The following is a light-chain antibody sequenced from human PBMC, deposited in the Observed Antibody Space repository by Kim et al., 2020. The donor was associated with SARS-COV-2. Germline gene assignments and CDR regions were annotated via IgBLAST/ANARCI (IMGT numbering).Light chain of an antibody. Sequence: NFMLTQSQSVSESPGKTVTISCTRSSGSIASNYVQWYQQRPGSAPTIVIYENKQRPSGVPDRFSGSIDSSSNSASLIISGLKTEDEADYYCQSYDTSALWVFGGGTQLTVL. V-gene: IGLV6-57*03. CDR2: ENK. CDR1: SGSIASNY. J-gene: IGLJ3*02. CDR3: QSYDTSALWV.